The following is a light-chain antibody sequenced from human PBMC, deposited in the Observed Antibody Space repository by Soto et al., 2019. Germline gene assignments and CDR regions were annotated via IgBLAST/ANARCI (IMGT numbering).Light chain of an antibody. J-gene: IGKJ5*01. V-gene: IGKV4-1*01. Sequence: DIVMTQSPDSLAVSLGERATINCKSSQSVLYSSNNKNYLAWYQQKPGQPPKLLISWASTRESGVPDRFSGSGSGTDFTLTISSLQAEDVVVYYCQQYHSDPITFGQGTRLEIK. CDR1: QSVLYSSNNKNY. CDR2: WAS. CDR3: QQYHSDPIT.